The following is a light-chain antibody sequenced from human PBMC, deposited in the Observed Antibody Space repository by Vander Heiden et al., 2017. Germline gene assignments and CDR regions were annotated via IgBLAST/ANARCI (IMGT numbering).Light chain of an antibody. CDR2: DVS. Sequence: QSALTQPASVSGSPGQSITISCPGTSSAVGGYNSVSWYQQHPGKAPKLMIDDVSNRPSGVSYRFAGSKSGNTASLTISGLQAEDEADYYCSSYTASSTVVFAGGTKLTVL. V-gene: IGLV2-14*01. CDR3: SSYTASSTVV. CDR1: SSAVGGYNS. J-gene: IGLJ2*01.